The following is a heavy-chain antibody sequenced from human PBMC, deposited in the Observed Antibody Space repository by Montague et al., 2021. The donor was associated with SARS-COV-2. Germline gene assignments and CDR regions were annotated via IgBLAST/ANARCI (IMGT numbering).Heavy chain of an antibody. Sequence: SETLSLTCTVSGGSISNYYWSWIRQPPGKGLEWIGYINYSGSTNYNPSLKSRVTISVDTSKNQFSLKLSSVTAADTAVYYCARAPNEYYTSVGRGNWFDYWGQGTLVTVSS. CDR2: INYSGST. CDR1: GGSISNYY. CDR3: ARAPNEYYTSVGRGNWFDY. V-gene: IGHV4-59*01. J-gene: IGHJ4*02. D-gene: IGHD3-3*01.